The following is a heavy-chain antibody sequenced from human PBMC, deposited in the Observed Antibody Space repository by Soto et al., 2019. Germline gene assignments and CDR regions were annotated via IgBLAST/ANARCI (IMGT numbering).Heavy chain of an antibody. J-gene: IGHJ4*02. CDR2: ISYDGSNK. V-gene: IGHV3-30-3*01. CDR1: GFTFSSYA. Sequence: QVQLVESGGGVVQPGRSLRLSCAASGFTFSSYAMHWDRQAPGKGLEWVAVISYDGSNKYYADSVKGRFTISRDNSKNTLYLQMNSLRAEDTAVYYCARDGHYYDSSGYYYYFDYWGQGTLVTVSS. D-gene: IGHD3-22*01. CDR3: ARDGHYYDSSGYYYYFDY.